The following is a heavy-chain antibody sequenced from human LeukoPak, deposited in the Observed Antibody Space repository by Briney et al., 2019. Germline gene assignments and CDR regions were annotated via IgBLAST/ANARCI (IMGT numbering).Heavy chain of an antibody. CDR3: AIDPIWGTHS. V-gene: IGHV3-23*01. CDR1: GLTFSTYT. Sequence: GRALRLSCGASGLTFSTYTMYWVRQPPGKRLEWVSIIGNNGGGIHYADSVKGRFTISRDNFKNALYLQMNSLRVEDTAVYYCAIDPIWGTHSWGQGVLVTVSS. J-gene: IGHJ4*02. CDR2: IGNNGGGI. D-gene: IGHD7-27*01.